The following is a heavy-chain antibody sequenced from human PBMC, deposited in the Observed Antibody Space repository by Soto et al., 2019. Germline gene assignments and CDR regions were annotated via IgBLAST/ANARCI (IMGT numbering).Heavy chain of an antibody. D-gene: IGHD3-10*01. J-gene: IGHJ4*02. V-gene: IGHV3-72*01. CDR3: TVWGSGNDFGAA. CDR2: SKNKADSYTT. Sequence: EVQLVESGGGLVQPGGSLILSCAASGFTFSDHYMDWVRQVPVKGLEWVGRSKNKADSYTTEYAASVKGRFTISRDGSKNSLFLQMNSLKTEDTAVYYCTVWGSGNDFGAAWGQGILGTVSS. CDR1: GFTFSDHY.